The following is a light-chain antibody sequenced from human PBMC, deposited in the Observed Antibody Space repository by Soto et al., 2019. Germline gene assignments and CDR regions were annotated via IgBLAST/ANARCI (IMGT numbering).Light chain of an antibody. CDR1: SSNIGSNY. CDR2: DNF. V-gene: IGLV1-51*01. Sequence: QSVLTQSPSVSAAPGQTVTISCSGTSSNIGSNYVSWYQLLPETAPKLLIYDNFKRPSGIPDRFSGSKSGTSATLVITGLQTGDEAAYSCGTWESSRNWVFGGGTKLTV. J-gene: IGLJ3*02. CDR3: GTWESSRNWV.